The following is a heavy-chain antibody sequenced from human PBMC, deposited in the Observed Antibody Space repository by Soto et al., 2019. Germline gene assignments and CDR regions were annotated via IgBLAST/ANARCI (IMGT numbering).Heavy chain of an antibody. Sequence: GESLKISCQGSGFSFTSYWITWVRQVPGRGLEWMARIDPSDSSTNYSPSFRGHITISADRSINTAYLQWSSLKASDTAIYYCARGVKMATPHRYYLDNWGQGTLVTVSS. CDR3: ARGVKMATPHRYYLDN. J-gene: IGHJ4*02. D-gene: IGHD5-12*01. V-gene: IGHV5-10-1*01. CDR2: IDPSDSST. CDR1: GFSFTSYW.